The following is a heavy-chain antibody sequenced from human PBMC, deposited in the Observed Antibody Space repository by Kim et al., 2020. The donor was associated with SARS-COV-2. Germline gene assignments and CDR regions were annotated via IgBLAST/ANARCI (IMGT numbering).Heavy chain of an antibody. D-gene: IGHD6-19*01. Sequence: SETLSLTCTVSGGSISSYYWSWIRQPPGKGLEWIGYIYYSGSTNYNPSLKSRVTISVDTSKNQFSLKLSSVTAADTAVYYCASKAGTYGYYYGMDVWGQGTTVTVSS. V-gene: IGHV4-59*08. CDR1: GGSISSYY. CDR3: ASKAGTYGYYYGMDV. CDR2: IYYSGST. J-gene: IGHJ6*02.